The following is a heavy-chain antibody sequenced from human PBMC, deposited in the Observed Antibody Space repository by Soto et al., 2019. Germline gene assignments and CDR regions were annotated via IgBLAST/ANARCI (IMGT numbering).Heavy chain of an antibody. Sequence: VQLVQCGAEVKKPGASVKVSCKASGYTFTSYGISWVRQAPGQGLEWMGWISAYNGNTNYAQKLQGRVTMTTDTSTRTAYMELRSLRSDDTAVYYCARATDYCSGGSCYGDYFDYWGQVTLVTVSS. D-gene: IGHD2-15*01. CDR2: ISAYNGNT. J-gene: IGHJ4*02. V-gene: IGHV1-18*01. CDR1: GYTFTSYG. CDR3: ARATDYCSGGSCYGDYFDY.